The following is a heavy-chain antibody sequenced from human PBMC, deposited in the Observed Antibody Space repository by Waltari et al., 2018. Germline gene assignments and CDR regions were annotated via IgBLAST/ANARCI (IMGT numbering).Heavy chain of an antibody. J-gene: IGHJ4*02. CDR1: GYSISSGYY. CDR3: GAEQLLVGEDY. Sequence: QVQLPESGPGLVKPSEPLSLTCAVSGYSISSGYYWGWIRQPSGNGLEGFGSIYHSGSTYYNPSLKSRGTRSVDTAKNQFARKLRAATAADTAGYYCGAEQLLVGEDYWGQGTLVTVSA. V-gene: IGHV4-38-2*01. CDR2: IYHSGST. D-gene: IGHD6-19*01.